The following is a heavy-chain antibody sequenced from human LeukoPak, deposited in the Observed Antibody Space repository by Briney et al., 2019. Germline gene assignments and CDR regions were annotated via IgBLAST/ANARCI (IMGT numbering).Heavy chain of an antibody. Sequence: GTSLRLSCAASGFNFSSYAMHWVRQAPGEGLEWVGLISYGGIDKYYADSVKGRFTFSRDNSKNTLYLQMNSLRAEDTAVYYCARETSDWYFDLWGRGTLVTVSS. V-gene: IGHV3-30*04. D-gene: IGHD1-26*01. CDR1: GFNFSSYA. CDR2: ISYGGIDK. J-gene: IGHJ2*01. CDR3: ARETSDWYFDL.